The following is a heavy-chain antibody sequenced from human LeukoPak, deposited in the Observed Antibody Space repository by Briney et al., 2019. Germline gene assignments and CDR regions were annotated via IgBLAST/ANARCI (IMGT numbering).Heavy chain of an antibody. Sequence: AASVKGSCQDAGGTFSSEAKSWVGPAPGQGIEWMGGIIPIFGTANYAQKFQGRVTITADKSTSTAYMELSSLRSEDTAVYYCARAGPYCSSTSCYAEIDYWGQGTLVTVSS. CDR3: ARAGPYCSSTSCYAEIDY. D-gene: IGHD2-2*01. V-gene: IGHV1-69*06. J-gene: IGHJ4*02. CDR2: IIPIFGTA. CDR1: GGTFSSEA.